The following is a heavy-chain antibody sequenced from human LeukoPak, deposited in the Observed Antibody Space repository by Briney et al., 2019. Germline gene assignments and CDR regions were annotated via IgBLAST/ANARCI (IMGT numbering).Heavy chain of an antibody. Sequence: SETLSLTCTVSGGSISSYYWSWIRQPPGKGLEWIGYIYTSGSTNYNPSLKSRVTISVDTSKNQFSLKLSSVTAAGTAVYYCARHGQYSSGWWLNAFDIWGQGALVTVSS. V-gene: IGHV4-4*09. CDR2: IYTSGST. D-gene: IGHD6-19*01. J-gene: IGHJ4*02. CDR1: GGSISSYY. CDR3: ARHGQYSSGWWLNAFDI.